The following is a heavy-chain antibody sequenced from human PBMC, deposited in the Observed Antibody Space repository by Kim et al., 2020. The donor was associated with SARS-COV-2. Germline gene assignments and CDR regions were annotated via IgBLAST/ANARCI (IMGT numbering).Heavy chain of an antibody. CDR3: TTSPAVYYGMDV. CDR1: GFTFSNAW. Sequence: GGSLRLSCAASGFTFSNAWMSWVRQAPGKGLEWVGRIKSKTDGGKTDYAAPVKGRFTISRDDSKNTLYLQMNSLKTEDTAVYYCTTSPAVYYGMDVWGQGTTVTVSS. V-gene: IGHV3-15*01. J-gene: IGHJ6*02. CDR2: IKSKTDGGKT.